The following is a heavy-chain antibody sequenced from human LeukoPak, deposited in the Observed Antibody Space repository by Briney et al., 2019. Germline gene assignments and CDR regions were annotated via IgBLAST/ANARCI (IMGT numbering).Heavy chain of an antibody. CDR3: ARVVYGGNESYYYGMDV. CDR1: GGTFSSYA. V-gene: IGHV1-69*04. Sequence: SSVQVSCKASGGTFSSYAISWVRQPPGQGLEWMGRIIPTLGIANYAQKFQGRVTITADKSTSTAYMELSSLRSEDTAVYCCARVVYGGNESYYYGMDVWGQGTTVTVSS. D-gene: IGHD4-23*01. J-gene: IGHJ6*02. CDR2: IIPTLGIA.